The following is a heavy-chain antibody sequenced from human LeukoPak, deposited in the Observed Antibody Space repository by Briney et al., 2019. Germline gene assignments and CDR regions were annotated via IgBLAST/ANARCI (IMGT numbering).Heavy chain of an antibody. J-gene: IGHJ4*02. CDR2: IYYNGNT. CDR3: ARGIPGSSWHLGY. V-gene: IGHV4-59*01. D-gene: IGHD6-13*01. Sequence: PSETLSLTCTVSGDSISGYYWNWIRQPPGRGLEWIGYIYYNGNTAYNPSLKSRVTISVDMSKNQFSLKLSSMTAADTAVYYCARGIPGSSWHLGYWGQGTLVTVSS. CDR1: GDSISGYY.